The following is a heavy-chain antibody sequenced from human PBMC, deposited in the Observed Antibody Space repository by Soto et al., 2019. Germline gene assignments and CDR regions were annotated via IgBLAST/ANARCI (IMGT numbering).Heavy chain of an antibody. CDR2: ISGSGGST. Sequence: EVQLLESGGGLVQPGGSLRLSCAASGFTFSSYAMSWVRQAPGKGLEWVSAISGSGGSTYYADSVKGRFTISRDNSKNTLYLQMNSRRADDTAVYYWAKGRGSRSWVWDNFDYWGQGTLVTVSS. D-gene: IGHD6-13*01. V-gene: IGHV3-23*01. J-gene: IGHJ4*02. CDR1: GFTFSSYA. CDR3: AKGRGSRSWVWDNFDY.